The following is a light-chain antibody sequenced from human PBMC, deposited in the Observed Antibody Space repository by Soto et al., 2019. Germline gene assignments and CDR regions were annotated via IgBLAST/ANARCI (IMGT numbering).Light chain of an antibody. V-gene: IGKV1-5*03. Sequence: DIQVTRWPPTLSSGVVDIVTITCRASQSIRSWLALYQQKPGKAPKLLIYKASSLESGVPSRFSRSGSGTEFTFTISSLQPHDFPTYYCQLYHIYPRTFGQRTIV. CDR2: KAS. J-gene: IGKJ1*01. CDR3: QLYHIYPRT. CDR1: QSIRSW.